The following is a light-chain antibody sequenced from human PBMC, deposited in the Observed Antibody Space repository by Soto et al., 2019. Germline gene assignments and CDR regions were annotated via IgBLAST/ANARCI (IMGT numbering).Light chain of an antibody. CDR3: QKYNSAPRT. V-gene: IGKV1-27*01. CDR1: QGISNY. J-gene: IGKJ1*01. Sequence: DIQMTQSPSSLSASVGDRVTITCRASQGISNYLAWYQQKPGKIPKLLIYAASTLESGVPSRFSGSGSGTDFALTISSPQPEDVATYYCQKYNSAPRTFGQGTKVESK. CDR2: AAS.